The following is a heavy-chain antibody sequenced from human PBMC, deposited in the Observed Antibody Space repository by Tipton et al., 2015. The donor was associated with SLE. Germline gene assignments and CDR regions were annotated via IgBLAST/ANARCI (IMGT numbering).Heavy chain of an antibody. J-gene: IGHJ4*02. Sequence: GSLRLSCAASGFTVSSNYMNWVRQAPGKGLEWLSIIYSGGSTYYADSVKGRFTISRDNSKNTLYLQMDSLRPEDTAVYYCATAGYPYWGQGTLVTVSS. CDR1: GFTVSSNY. CDR3: ATAGYPY. V-gene: IGHV3-66*02. CDR2: IYSGGST. D-gene: IGHD5-12*01.